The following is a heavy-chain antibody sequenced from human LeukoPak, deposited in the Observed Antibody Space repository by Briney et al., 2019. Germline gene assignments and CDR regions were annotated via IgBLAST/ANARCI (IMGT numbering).Heavy chain of an antibody. CDR2: ISGSGGST. Sequence: GGSLRLSCAASGFTFSDYGMSWVRQAPGKGLEWVSGISGSGGSTYYADSVKGRFTISRDNSKNTLYLQMNSLRAEDTAVYYCARESVVRGVIRPFDPWGQGTLVTVSS. V-gene: IGHV3-23*01. CDR3: ARESVVRGVIRPFDP. CDR1: GFTFSDYG. J-gene: IGHJ5*02. D-gene: IGHD3-10*01.